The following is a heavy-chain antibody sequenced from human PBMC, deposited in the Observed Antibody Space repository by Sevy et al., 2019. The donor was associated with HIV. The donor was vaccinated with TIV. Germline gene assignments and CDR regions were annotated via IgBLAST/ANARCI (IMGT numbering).Heavy chain of an antibody. J-gene: IGHJ4*02. CDR3: TNNYGYCIDRVCGEYFDS. Sequence: GGSLRLSCGASGFTFSNAWMTWVRQAPGKGLEWVGRIKSKSEGGTTDYAAPVKGRFTISRDDSKNRQYLQMNSLKSDDTAVYYCTNNYGYCIDRVCGEYFDSWGQGTLVTVSS. D-gene: IGHD4-17*01. CDR1: GFTFSNAW. V-gene: IGHV3-15*01. CDR2: IKSKSEGGTT.